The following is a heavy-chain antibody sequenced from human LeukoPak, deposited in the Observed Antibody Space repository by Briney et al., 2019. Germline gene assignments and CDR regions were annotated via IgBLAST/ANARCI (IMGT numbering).Heavy chain of an antibody. CDR2: IYSGGST. Sequence: GSLRLSCAASGFTVSSNYMSWVRQAPGKGLEWVSVIYSGGSTYYADSVKGRFTISRDNSKNTLYLQMNSLRAEDTAVYYCARDLNGFVVPADYWGQGTLVTVSS. V-gene: IGHV3-66*01. D-gene: IGHD2-2*01. CDR1: GFTVSSNY. CDR3: ARDLNGFVVPADY. J-gene: IGHJ4*02.